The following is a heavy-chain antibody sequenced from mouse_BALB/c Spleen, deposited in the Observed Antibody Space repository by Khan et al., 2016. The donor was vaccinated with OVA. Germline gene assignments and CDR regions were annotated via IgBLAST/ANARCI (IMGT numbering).Heavy chain of an antibody. CDR1: GFSLTTYG. CDR2: IWGDGNT. J-gene: IGHJ4*01. Sequence: QVQLKESGPGLVAPSQSLSITCTVSGFSLTTYGVTWVRQPPGKGLEWLGVIWGDGNTDYHSALISRLSISYDNSERQVLLKLNRLHTDDPATYSCSKCIYSPYYAIDYWGQGTSVTVSS. D-gene: IGHD2-1*01. V-gene: IGHV2-3*01. CDR3: SKCIYSPYYAIDY.